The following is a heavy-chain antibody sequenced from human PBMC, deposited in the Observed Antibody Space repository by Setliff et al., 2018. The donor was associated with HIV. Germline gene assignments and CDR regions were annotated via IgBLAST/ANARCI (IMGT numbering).Heavy chain of an antibody. Sequence: SETLSLTCAVYGGSFRDYYWSWIRQPPGKGLEWIGEIDHSGSTNYNPSLKSRVTISVDTSKNQFSLRLSSVTAADTAVYYCARGGDYYGSGSYFNGRANSYYFMDVWGKGTTVTVSS. CDR2: IDHSGST. CDR1: GGSFRDYY. D-gene: IGHD3-10*01. J-gene: IGHJ6*03. V-gene: IGHV4-34*01. CDR3: ARGGDYYGSGSYFNGRANSYYFMDV.